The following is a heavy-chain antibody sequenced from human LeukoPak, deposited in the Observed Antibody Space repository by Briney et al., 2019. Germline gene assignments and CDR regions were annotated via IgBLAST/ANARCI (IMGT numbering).Heavy chain of an antibody. V-gene: IGHV4-34*01. CDR3: ARETGYGDYGYFDY. D-gene: IGHD4-17*01. CDR2: INHSGST. J-gene: IGHJ4*02. Sequence: SETLSLTCAVYGGSFSGYYWSWIRQPPGKGLEWIGEINHSGSTNYNPSLKSRVTISVDTSKNQFSLKLSSVTAADTAVYYCARETGYGDYGYFDYWGQGTLVTVSS. CDR1: GGSFSGYY.